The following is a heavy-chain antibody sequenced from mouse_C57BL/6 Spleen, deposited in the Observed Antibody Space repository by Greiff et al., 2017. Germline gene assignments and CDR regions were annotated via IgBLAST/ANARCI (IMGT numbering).Heavy chain of an antibody. V-gene: IGHV1-15*01. CDR3: TRSGMARGYFDY. Sequence: QVQLQQSGAELVRPGASVTLSCKASGYTFTDYEMHWVKQTPVHGLEWIGAIDPETGGTAYNQKFKGKAILTADKSSSTAYMELRSLTSEDSAVYYCTRSGMARGYFDYWGQGTTLTVSS. J-gene: IGHJ2*01. CDR2: IDPETGGT. D-gene: IGHD2-3*01. CDR1: GYTFTDYE.